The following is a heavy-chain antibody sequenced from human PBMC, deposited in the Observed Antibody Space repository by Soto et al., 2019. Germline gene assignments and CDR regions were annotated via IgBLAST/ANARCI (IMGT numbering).Heavy chain of an antibody. CDR2: IKQDGSEK. J-gene: IGHJ4*02. Sequence: VQLVESGGGLVQPGGSLRLSCAASGFTFSSYWMNWGRQAPGKGLEWVANIKQDGSEKYYVDSVKGQFTISRDNTKNALYLQMNRLRAEDSAVYYCAREPLQVVIPNYWGQGTLVTVSS. D-gene: IGHD6-13*01. CDR3: AREPLQVVIPNY. V-gene: IGHV3-7*01. CDR1: GFTFSSYW.